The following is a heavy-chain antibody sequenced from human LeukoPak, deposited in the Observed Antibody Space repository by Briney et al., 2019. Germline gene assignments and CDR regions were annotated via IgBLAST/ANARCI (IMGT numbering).Heavy chain of an antibody. Sequence: GGSLRLSCAASGFTLSNFGMHWVRQAPGKGLEWVAFIRYDGSNKYYADSVKGRFTISRDNSKNTLYLQMNSLRPEDTAVYYCAKDSKRWKTYYYEAGSYYFDYWGQGTRVTVSS. V-gene: IGHV3-30*02. CDR2: IRYDGSNK. J-gene: IGHJ4*02. D-gene: IGHD3-10*01. CDR3: AKDSKRWKTYYYEAGSYYFDY. CDR1: GFTLSNFG.